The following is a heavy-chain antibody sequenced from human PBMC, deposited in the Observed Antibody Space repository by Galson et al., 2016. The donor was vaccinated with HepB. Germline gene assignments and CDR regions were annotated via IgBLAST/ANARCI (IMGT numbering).Heavy chain of an antibody. Sequence: ETLSLTCSVSGGSISSNKWWSWIRQSPGKGLEWFVEVSNSWSTNYKSSLQRQLTISLDKSTNQSSLRLNYVTAADTAVYYCARGGGNGGSSDYFDYWGQGILVTVSS. CDR3: ARGGGNGGSSDYFDY. CDR2: VSNSWST. V-gene: IGHV4-4*02. J-gene: IGHJ4*02. CDR1: GGSISSNKW. D-gene: IGHD1-26*01.